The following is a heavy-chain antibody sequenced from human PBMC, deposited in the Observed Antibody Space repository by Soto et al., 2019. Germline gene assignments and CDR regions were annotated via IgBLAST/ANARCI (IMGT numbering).Heavy chain of an antibody. CDR2: ISGSGGST. D-gene: IGHD3-3*01. J-gene: IGHJ2*01. CDR3: AKAYFLGWLLSYWYFDL. CDR1: GFTFSSYA. V-gene: IGHV3-23*01. Sequence: EVQLLESGGGLVQPGGSLRLSCAASGFTFSSYAMSWVRQAPGKGLEWVSAISGSGGSTYYADSVKGRFTISRDNSKNTLYLQMNSLRAEDTAVYYCAKAYFLGWLLSYWYFDLWGRGTLVTVSS.